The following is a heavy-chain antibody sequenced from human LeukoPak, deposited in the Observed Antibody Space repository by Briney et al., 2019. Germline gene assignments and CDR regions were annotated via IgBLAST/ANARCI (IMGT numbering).Heavy chain of an antibody. CDR3: ARDRVMGYGDYG. J-gene: IGHJ4*02. Sequence: VASVKVSCKASGGTFSSYAISWVRQAPGQGLEWMGRIIPILGIANYAQKFQGRVTITADKSTSTAYMELSSLRSEDTAVYYCARDRVMGYGDYGWGQGTLVTVSS. CDR1: GGTFSSYA. V-gene: IGHV1-69*04. CDR2: IIPILGIA. D-gene: IGHD4-17*01.